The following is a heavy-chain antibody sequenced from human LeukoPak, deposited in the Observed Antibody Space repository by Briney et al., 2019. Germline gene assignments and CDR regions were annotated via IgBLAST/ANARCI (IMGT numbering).Heavy chain of an antibody. CDR3: AREAPPAGTDY. J-gene: IGHJ4*02. CDR1: GFTFSSYS. D-gene: IGHD6-13*01. Sequence: RGPLRLSCAASGFTFSSYSMNWVRQAPGKGLEWVSSISSSSSYIYYADSVKGRFTISRDNAKNSLYLQMNSLRAEDTAVYYCAREAPPAGTDYWGQGTLVTVSS. CDR2: ISSSSSYI. V-gene: IGHV3-21*01.